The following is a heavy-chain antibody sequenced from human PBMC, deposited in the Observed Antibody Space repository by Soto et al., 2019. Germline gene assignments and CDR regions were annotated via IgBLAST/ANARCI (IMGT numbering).Heavy chain of an antibody. Sequence: QVQLQESGPGLVKPSGTLSLTCAVSGGSISSSNWWSWVRQPPGKGLEWIGEIYHSGSTNYNPTRKGRITISVDKSKIQFSRKLGSVAAADTAVCYCARVSGSYYDGMDVWGQGTTVTVSS. CDR2: IYHSGST. CDR3: ARVSGSYYDGMDV. V-gene: IGHV4-4*02. CDR1: GGSISSSNW. J-gene: IGHJ6*02. D-gene: IGHD1-26*01.